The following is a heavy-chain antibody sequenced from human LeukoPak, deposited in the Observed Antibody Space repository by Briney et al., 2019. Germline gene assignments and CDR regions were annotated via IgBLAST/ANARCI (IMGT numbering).Heavy chain of an antibody. CDR2: TSAYNGNT. V-gene: IGHV1-18*01. Sequence: ASVTVSCKASGYTFTSYGISWVRQAPGQGLEWMGWTSAYNGNTNYAQKLQGRVTMTTDTSTSTAYMELRSLRSDDTAVYYCARAYSSGSPFDYWGQGTLVTVSS. CDR3: ARAYSSGSPFDY. J-gene: IGHJ4*02. D-gene: IGHD6-19*01. CDR1: GYTFTSYG.